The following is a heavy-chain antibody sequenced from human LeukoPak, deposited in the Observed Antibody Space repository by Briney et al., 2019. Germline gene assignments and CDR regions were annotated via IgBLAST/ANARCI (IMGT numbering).Heavy chain of an antibody. D-gene: IGHD6-25*01. CDR2: INHSGST. V-gene: IGHV4-34*01. CDR1: GGSFSGYY. J-gene: IGHJ4*02. Sequence: SETLSLTCAVYGGSFSGYYWSWIRQPPGKGLEWIGEINHSGSTNYNPSLKSRVTISVDTSKNQFSLKLSSVTAADTAVYYCARQRRLAFDYWGQGTLVTVSS. CDR3: ARQRRLAFDY.